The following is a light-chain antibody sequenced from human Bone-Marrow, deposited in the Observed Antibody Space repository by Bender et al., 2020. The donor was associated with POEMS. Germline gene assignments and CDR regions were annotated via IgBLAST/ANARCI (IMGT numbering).Light chain of an antibody. J-gene: IGLJ2*01. CDR1: SSDVDNYIY. CDR3: SSYAGGFTWF. CDR2: DVS. Sequence: QSALTQPRSVSGSPGQSVTISCTGASSDVDNYIYVSWFQQRPGKAPNLMIYDVSRRPSGVPDRFSGSKFGNTASLTISGLQPEDEADYHCSSYAGGFTWFFGGGTTLTVL. V-gene: IGLV2-11*01.